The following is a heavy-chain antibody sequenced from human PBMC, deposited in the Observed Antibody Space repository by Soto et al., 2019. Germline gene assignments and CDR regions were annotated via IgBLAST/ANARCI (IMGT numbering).Heavy chain of an antibody. CDR2: ISGSSSAI. Sequence: GGSLRLSCAASGFTFSSYAMSWVRQAPGKGLEWVSYISGSSSAIYYADSVKGRFTISRDNAKNSLYLQMNSLRAEDTAVYYCARLPYSSSWLYYFDYWGQGTLVTVSS. CDR1: GFTFSSYA. CDR3: ARLPYSSSWLYYFDY. J-gene: IGHJ4*02. D-gene: IGHD6-13*01. V-gene: IGHV3-48*01.